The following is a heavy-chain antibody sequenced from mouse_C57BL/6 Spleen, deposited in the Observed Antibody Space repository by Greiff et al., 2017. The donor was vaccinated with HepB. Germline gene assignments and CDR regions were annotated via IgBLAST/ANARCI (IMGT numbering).Heavy chain of an antibody. Sequence: EVKLMESGPGLVKPSQSLSLTCSVTGYSITSGYYWNWIRQFPGNKLEWMGYISYDGSNNYNPSLKNRISITRDTSKNQFFLKLNSVTTEDTATYYCARGRGYYFDYWGQGTTLTVSS. CDR2: ISYDGSN. J-gene: IGHJ2*01. CDR3: ARGRGYYFDY. CDR1: GYSITSGYY. V-gene: IGHV3-6*01.